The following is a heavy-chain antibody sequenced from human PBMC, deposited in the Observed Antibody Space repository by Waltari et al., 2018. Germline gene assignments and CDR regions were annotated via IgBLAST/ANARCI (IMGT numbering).Heavy chain of an antibody. V-gene: IGHV3-7*01. J-gene: IGHJ4*02. CDR1: GFTFKNYW. CDR2: INKDGRDK. D-gene: IGHD1-1*01. Sequence: EVHLVQSGGGLIQPGGSLRLSCGVSGFTFKNYWMTWVRQAPGKGLEWVANINKDGRDKNYVDSVEGRFTISRDNAQNSVYLQMNSLRAEDTAVYYCARDVPNGYFDYWGSGTLVTVSS. CDR3: ARDVPNGYFDY.